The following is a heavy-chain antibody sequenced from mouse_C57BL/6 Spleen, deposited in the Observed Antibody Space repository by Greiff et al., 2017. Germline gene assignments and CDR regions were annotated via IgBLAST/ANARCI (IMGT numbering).Heavy chain of an antibody. J-gene: IGHJ3*01. CDR2: IRNKANNHAT. Sequence: EVQVVESGGGLVQPGGSLKLSCAASGFSFSDAWMDWVRQSPEKGLEWVADIRNKANNHATYYAESVKGRFTISRDDSKSSVYLQMNSLRAEDTGIYYCTGRTARAFAYWGQGTLVTVSA. V-gene: IGHV6-6*01. CDR1: GFSFSDAW. D-gene: IGHD3-2*01. CDR3: TGRTARAFAY.